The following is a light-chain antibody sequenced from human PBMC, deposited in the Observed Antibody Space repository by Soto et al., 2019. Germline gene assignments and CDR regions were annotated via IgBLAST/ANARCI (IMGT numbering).Light chain of an antibody. J-gene: IGKJ4*01. CDR2: GAS. Sequence: EIVLTQSPGTLSLSPVERATLSGMASQSVSRSYLAWYQQKPGQAPRLLISGASSRATGIPDRFSGSGSGADFTLTISRLEPEDFAVYYCQQYGSSPLTFGGGTKVDIK. CDR1: QSVSRSY. V-gene: IGKV3-20*01. CDR3: QQYGSSPLT.